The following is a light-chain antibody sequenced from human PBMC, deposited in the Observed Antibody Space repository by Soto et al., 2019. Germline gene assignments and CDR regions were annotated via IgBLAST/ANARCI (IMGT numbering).Light chain of an antibody. CDR2: LAS. Sequence: DIVMTQSPLSLHVTPGEPASISCRSSQSLLYSNGYNYLDWHLQKPGQSPQLLIHLASDRDPGVVYRLSGSGSGRDLRKKSSRVEANNVCVSYYMQELETPRLTFGRGTKVKIK. V-gene: IGKV2-28*01. CDR3: MQELETPRLT. J-gene: IGKJ4*01. CDR1: QSLLYSNGYNY.